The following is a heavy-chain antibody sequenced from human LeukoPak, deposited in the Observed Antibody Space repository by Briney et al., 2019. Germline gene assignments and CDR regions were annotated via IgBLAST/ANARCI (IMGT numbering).Heavy chain of an antibody. CDR1: GGTFSSYA. D-gene: IGHD6-13*01. CDR3: ARDRGERGSSWSLPAHGFDI. Sequence: SVKVSCKASGGTFSSYAISWVRQAPGQGLEWMGGIIPIFGTANYAQKFQGRVTITTDESTSTAYMELSSLRSEDTAVYYCARDRGERGSSWSLPAHGFDIWGQGTMVTVSS. CDR2: IIPIFGTA. V-gene: IGHV1-69*05. J-gene: IGHJ3*02.